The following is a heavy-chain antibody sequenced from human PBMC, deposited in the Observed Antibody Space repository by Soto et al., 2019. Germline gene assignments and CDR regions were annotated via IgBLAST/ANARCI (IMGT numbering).Heavy chain of an antibody. V-gene: IGHV3-23*01. J-gene: IGHJ4*02. CDR1: GFTFSSYA. CDR3: AAAFDY. CDR2: ISNSGDST. Sequence: EVQLLESGGGLVQPGGSLRLSCSASGFTFSSYAMSWVRQAPGKGLEWVSAISNSGDSTYYADSVKGRFTISRDNSKHTLYLQMSRLIVEETALYYWAAAFDYWGPGTLVTVSS.